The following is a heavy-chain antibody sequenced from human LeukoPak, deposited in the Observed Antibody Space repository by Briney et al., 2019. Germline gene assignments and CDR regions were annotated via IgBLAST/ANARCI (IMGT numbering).Heavy chain of an antibody. J-gene: IGHJ4*02. D-gene: IGHD2-8*01. CDR3: ARVFPHGYSDY. CDR1: GVSISNYY. Sequence: SETLSLTCTVSGVSISNYYWSWIRQPPGKGLEWIGYIYYSGSTKYNPSLKSRVTISVDTSKNQFSLKLSSVTAADTAVYYCARVFPHGYSDYWGQGTLVTVSA. CDR2: IYYSGST. V-gene: IGHV4-59*01.